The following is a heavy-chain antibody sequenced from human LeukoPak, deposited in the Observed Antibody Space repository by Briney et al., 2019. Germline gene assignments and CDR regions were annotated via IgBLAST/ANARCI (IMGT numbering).Heavy chain of an antibody. CDR2: INSDGSIT. V-gene: IGHV3-74*01. J-gene: IGHJ4*02. CDR1: GFTFSRNW. Sequence: GGSLRLSCAASGFTFSRNWMHWVRQAPGKGLVWVSRINSDGSITNYADSVKGRFTISRDDAKNTLYLQMSSLRAEDTAVYYCAKIDAYWGQGTLVTVSS. CDR3: AKIDAY.